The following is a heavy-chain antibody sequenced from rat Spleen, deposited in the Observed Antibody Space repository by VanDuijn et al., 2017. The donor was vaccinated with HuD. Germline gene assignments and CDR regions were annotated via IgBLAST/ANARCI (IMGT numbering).Heavy chain of an antibody. J-gene: IGHJ2*01. Sequence: EVQLAETGGGLVQPGRSLKLSCAASGFTFSNYGMHWIRQAPGKGLEWVSSITPDGGRTHYSDSVKGRFTISRDNAKSTLYLQMDSLRSEDTATYYCVQWNSRYFTYWGQGAMVTVSS. CDR3: VQWNSRYFTY. D-gene: IGHD4-4*01. CDR2: ITPDGGRT. CDR1: GFTFSNYG. V-gene: IGHV5-19*01.